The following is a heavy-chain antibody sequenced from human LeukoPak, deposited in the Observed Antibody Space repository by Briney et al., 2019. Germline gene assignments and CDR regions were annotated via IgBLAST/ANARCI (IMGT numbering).Heavy chain of an antibody. CDR1: GGSFSGYY. D-gene: IGHD3-22*01. J-gene: IGHJ5*02. Sequence: SSETLSLTCAVYGGSFSGYYWSWIRQPPGKGLEWIGEINHSGSTNYNPSLKSRVTISVDTSKNQFSLKLSSVTAADTAVYYCARETPYYYDSSGSHQGFDPWGQGTLVTVSS. V-gene: IGHV4-34*01. CDR2: INHSGST. CDR3: ARETPYYYDSSGSHQGFDP.